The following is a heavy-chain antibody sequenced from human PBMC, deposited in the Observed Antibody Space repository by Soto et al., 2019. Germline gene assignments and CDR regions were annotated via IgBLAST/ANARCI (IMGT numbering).Heavy chain of an antibody. Sequence: PSETLSLTCAVSGGSISSSNWWSWVRQPPGKGLEWIGEIYHSGSTNYNPSLKSRVTISVDKSKNQFSLKLSSVTAADTAVYYCARECPHRMFYYFDYWGQGTLVTVSS. J-gene: IGHJ4*02. D-gene: IGHD2-2*01. CDR1: GGSISSSNW. V-gene: IGHV4-4*02. CDR2: IYHSGST. CDR3: ARECPHRMFYYFDY.